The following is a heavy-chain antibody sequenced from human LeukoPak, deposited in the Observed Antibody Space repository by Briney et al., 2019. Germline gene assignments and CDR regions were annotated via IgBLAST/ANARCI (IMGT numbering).Heavy chain of an antibody. CDR3: ARSLYGSESYIPLYYYYGMDV. Sequence: GTSVKVSCTASGFTFSSYAINWVRQAPGKGLEWMAVISYDGSNKYYAQYVKGRFTMSRDNSKSTLYLQMNSLRAEDTAVYYCARSLYGSESYIPLYYYYGMDVWGKGTTVTVSS. CDR1: GFTFSSYA. D-gene: IGHD3-10*01. V-gene: IGHV3-30*01. J-gene: IGHJ6*04. CDR2: ISYDGSNK.